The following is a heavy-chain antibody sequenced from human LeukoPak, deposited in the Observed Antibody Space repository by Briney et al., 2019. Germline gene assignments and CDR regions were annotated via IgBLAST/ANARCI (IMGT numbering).Heavy chain of an antibody. D-gene: IGHD4-23*01. CDR1: GGSISSGGYS. CDR2: IYHSGST. J-gene: IGHJ4*02. CDR3: ARGGTTVVTTVYFDY. Sequence: SETLSVTCAVSGGSISSGGYSWSWIRQPPGKGLEWIGYIYHSGSTYYNPSLKSRVTISVDRSKNQFSLKLSSVTAADTAVYYCARGGTTVVTTVYFDYWGQGTLVTVSS. V-gene: IGHV4-30-2*01.